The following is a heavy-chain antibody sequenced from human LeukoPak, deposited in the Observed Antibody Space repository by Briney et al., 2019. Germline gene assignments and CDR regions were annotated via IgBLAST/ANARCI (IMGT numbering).Heavy chain of an antibody. CDR2: IVVGSDNT. D-gene: IGHD5-18*01. V-gene: IGHV1-58*02. J-gene: IGHJ5*02. Sequence: GASVKVSCKASGFTFTSSAMQWVRQARGQRLGWIGWIVVGSDNTNYAQKFQGRVTITRDTSASTAYMELSSLRSEDTAVYYCARGAPVWIQLWSRYNWFDPWGQGTLVTVSS. CDR3: ARGAPVWIQLWSRYNWFDP. CDR1: GFTFTSSA.